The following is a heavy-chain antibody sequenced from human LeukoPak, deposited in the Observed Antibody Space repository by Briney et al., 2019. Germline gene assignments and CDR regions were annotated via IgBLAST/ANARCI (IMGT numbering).Heavy chain of an antibody. V-gene: IGHV4-34*01. Sequence: SETLSLTCAVYGGSFSGYYWSWLRQPPGKGLEWIGEINHSGSTNYNPSLKSRVTISVDTSKNQFSLKLSSVTAADTAVYYCARGSTPIVGARSIFDYWGQGTLVTVSS. D-gene: IGHD1-26*01. J-gene: IGHJ4*02. CDR1: GGSFSGYY. CDR3: ARGSTPIVGARSIFDY. CDR2: INHSGST.